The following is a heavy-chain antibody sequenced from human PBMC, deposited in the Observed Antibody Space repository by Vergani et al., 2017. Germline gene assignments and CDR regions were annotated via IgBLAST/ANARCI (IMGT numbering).Heavy chain of an antibody. D-gene: IGHD6-25*01. CDR2: IYYSGST. J-gene: IGHJ4*02. CDR1: GGSISSSSYY. CDR3: ARVAPYSGSSGY. V-gene: IGHV4-39*07. Sequence: QLQLQESGPGLVKPSETLSLTCTVSGGSISSSSYYWGWIRQPPGKGLEWIGSIYYSGSTYYNPSLKSRVTISVDTSKNQFSLKLSSVTAAVTAVYYCARVAPYSGSSGYWGQGTLVTVSS.